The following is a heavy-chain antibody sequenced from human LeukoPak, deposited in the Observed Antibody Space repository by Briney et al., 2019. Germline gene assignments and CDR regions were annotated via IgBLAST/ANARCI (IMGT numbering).Heavy chain of an antibody. CDR3: ARQRGEGILNVIRTLKDLRSQGALDI. Sequence: GESLKISCKVSGYSFTSHWIAWVRQMPGRGLEWMGIVYPDDSDTIYNPSFQGQVTLSADKSINTAYLQWSSLRASDTAIYYCARQRGEGILNVIRTLKDLRSQGALDIWGQGTVVTVSS. V-gene: IGHV5-51*01. D-gene: IGHD3-16*01. CDR2: VYPDDSDT. CDR1: GYSFTSHW. J-gene: IGHJ3*02.